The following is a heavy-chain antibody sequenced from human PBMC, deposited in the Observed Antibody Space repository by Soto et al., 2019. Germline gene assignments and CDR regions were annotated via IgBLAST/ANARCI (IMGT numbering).Heavy chain of an antibody. CDR1: DYTFTSYG. V-gene: IGHV1-18*04. CDR2: INTYTGDT. CDR3: ARVIVNWFDP. J-gene: IGHJ5*02. Sequence: QVQLVQSGGEVTKPGASVKVSCKASDYTFTSYGISWVRQAPGQGLEWVGWINTYTGDTNYAQRFQGRVTMTTDIPTSTAYMELRSLRSDDTAVYYCARVIVNWFDPWGQGTQVTVSS. D-gene: IGHD3-16*02.